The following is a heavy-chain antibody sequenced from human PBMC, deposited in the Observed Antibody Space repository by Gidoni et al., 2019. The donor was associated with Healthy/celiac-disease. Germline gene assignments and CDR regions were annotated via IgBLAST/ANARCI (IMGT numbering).Heavy chain of an antibody. CDR2: ISGSGGST. V-gene: IGHV3-23*01. CDR1: GFTFSSYG. D-gene: IGHD1-26*01. J-gene: IGHJ4*02. CDR3: AKDSRGATDY. Sequence: EVQLLESGGGLVQPGGSLRLSCPASGFTFSSYGMSWVRQAPGQGLEWVSAISGSGGSTYYADSVKGWFTISRDNSKNTLYLKMNSLRAEDTAVYYCAKDSRGATDYWGQGTLVTVSS.